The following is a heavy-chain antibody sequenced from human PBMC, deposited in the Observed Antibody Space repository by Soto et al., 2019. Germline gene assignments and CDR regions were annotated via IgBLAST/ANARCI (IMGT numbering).Heavy chain of an antibody. CDR3: ARLWSSNEGSS. CDR2: INHSGGT. CDR1: GGSFRGYY. D-gene: IGHD3-10*01. Sequence: PSETLSLTCAVHGGSFRGYYWSWIRQPPGKGLEWIGEINHSGGTNYNPSLKSRVSISVDASKNQFSLQLTSVTAADTAVYYCARLWSSNEGSSWGQGTPVTVSS. J-gene: IGHJ4*02. V-gene: IGHV4-34*01.